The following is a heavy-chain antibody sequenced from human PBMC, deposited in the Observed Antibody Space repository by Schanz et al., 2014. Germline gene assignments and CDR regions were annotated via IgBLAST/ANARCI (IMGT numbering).Heavy chain of an antibody. CDR2: VSRSTPDI. CDR3: ARGGSREVSYFDY. J-gene: IGHJ4*02. CDR1: GFTFSSYS. V-gene: IGHV3-48*01. Sequence: EVQLVESGGGLVQPGGSLRLSCTASGFTFSSYSMNWVRQAPGKGLEWVSYVSRSTPDIYYADSVKGRFTMSRDNAKNTVCLQMTSVRAEDTAVYSGARGGSREVSYFDYWGQGTLVTVSS. D-gene: IGHD3-16*02.